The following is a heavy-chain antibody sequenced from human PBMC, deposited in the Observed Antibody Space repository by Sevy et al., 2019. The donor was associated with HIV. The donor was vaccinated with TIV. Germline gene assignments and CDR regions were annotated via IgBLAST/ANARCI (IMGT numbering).Heavy chain of an antibody. V-gene: IGHV3-66*01. D-gene: IGHD3-22*01. CDR1: GLSVSDNY. CDR3: ARDRYYDASGYYYYYYGMDV. CDR2: IYSDGRT. Sequence: GESLKISCAASGLSVSDNYINWVRQAPGKGLELVSVIYSDGRTYYPDSVKGRFTISRDNSKNTLHLHMNSLRPEDTAVYYCARDRYYDASGYYYYYYGMDVWGQGTTVTVSS. J-gene: IGHJ6*02.